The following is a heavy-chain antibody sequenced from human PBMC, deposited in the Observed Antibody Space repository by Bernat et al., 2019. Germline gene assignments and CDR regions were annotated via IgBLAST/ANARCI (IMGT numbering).Heavy chain of an antibody. CDR1: GFTFSSYW. CDR3: ARGDIVARVSDY. Sequence: EVQLVESGGGLVQPGGSLRLSCAASGFTFSSYWMYWVRQAPGKGLVWVSRIKSDGSITNYADSVKGRFTISRDNAKNTLYLQMNSLRAEDTAVYYCARGDIVARVSDYWGQGTLVTVSS. CDR2: IKSDGSIT. J-gene: IGHJ4*02. D-gene: IGHD5-12*01. V-gene: IGHV3-74*01.